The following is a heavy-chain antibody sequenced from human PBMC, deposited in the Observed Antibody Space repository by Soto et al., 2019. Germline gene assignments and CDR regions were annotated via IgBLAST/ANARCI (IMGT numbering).Heavy chain of an antibody. CDR1: GGTFSSYA. CDR3: ARVVPGAEAWFGP. CDR2: ISLFVGSA. D-gene: IGHD2-2*01. Sequence: SVKVSCKASGGTFSSYAISWGRQAPGQPLEWLGGISLFVGSANYAQKFQGRVAITTDTPKSTAYMELGSLRSDDTAIYYWARVVPGAEAWFGPWGQGTLVTVSS. V-gene: IGHV1-69*10. J-gene: IGHJ5*02.